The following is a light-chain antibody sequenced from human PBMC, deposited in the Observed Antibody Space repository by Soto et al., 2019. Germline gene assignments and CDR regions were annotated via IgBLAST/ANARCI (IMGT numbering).Light chain of an antibody. CDR2: EVS. J-gene: IGLJ1*01. Sequence: QSALTQPASVSGSPGQSITISCTGTCSDVGSYNLVSWYQQHPGKAPKLMIYEVSKRPSGVSNRFSGSKSANTASLTISGLQADDEADYYCCSYGGRSTYVFGTGTKVTVL. CDR3: CSYGGRSTYV. CDR1: CSDVGSYNL. V-gene: IGLV2-23*02.